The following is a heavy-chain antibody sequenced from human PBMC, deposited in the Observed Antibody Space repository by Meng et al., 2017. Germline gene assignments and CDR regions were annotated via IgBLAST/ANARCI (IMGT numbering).Heavy chain of an antibody. V-gene: IGHV6-1*01. CDR1: GDSASSTIAA. CDR2: AYYRSNWYN. CDR3: ARGSYSVDS. J-gene: IGHJ4*02. Sequence: QTQLHESGLPPVNALKTPPLTAAVAGDSASSTIAAWNWIRQSPARGLEWLGRAYYRSNWYNDNSESVKSRISIYPDTSKNHFALQLRSVTPEDSAAYYCARGSYSVDSWGQRTLVTVSS. D-gene: IGHD2-15*01.